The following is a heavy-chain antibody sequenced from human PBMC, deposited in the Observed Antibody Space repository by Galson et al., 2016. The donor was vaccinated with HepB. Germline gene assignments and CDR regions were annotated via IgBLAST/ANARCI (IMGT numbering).Heavy chain of an antibody. CDR3: VRAAYSLDH. D-gene: IGHD3-16*01. Sequence: SLRLSCAASEFTFSTYTMNWVRQAPGKGLEWVAHISGSSNTIYYADAVKGRFTISRDNTHNTLYLQMNSLRVEDMAVYYCVRAAYSLDHWGQGTLVTVSS. V-gene: IGHV3-48*04. CDR1: EFTFSTYT. J-gene: IGHJ4*02. CDR2: ISGSSNTI.